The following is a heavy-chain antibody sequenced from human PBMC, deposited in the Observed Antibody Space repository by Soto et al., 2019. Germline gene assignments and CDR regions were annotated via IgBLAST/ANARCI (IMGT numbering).Heavy chain of an antibody. D-gene: IGHD2-8*01. J-gene: IGHJ6*02. V-gene: IGHV1-69*13. CDR2: IIPIFGTA. CDR1: GGTFSSYG. Sequence: SVKVWCKASGGTFSSYGISWVRQAPGQGLEWMGGIIPIFGTANYAQKFQGRVTITADESTSTAYMELSSLRSEDTAVYYCARRADGVYYYYYGMDVWGQGTKVTVSS. CDR3: ARRADGVYYYYYGMDV.